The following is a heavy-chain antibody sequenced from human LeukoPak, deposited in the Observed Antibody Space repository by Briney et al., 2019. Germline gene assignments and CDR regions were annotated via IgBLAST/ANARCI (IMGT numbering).Heavy chain of an antibody. J-gene: IGHJ4*02. Sequence: SETLSLTCAVSGGSISSSNWWSWVRQHPGKGLEWIGYIYYSGSTYYNPSLKSRVTISVDTSKNQFSLKLSSVTAADTAVYYCARTNTYGAFDYWGQGTLVTVSS. CDR2: IYYSGST. D-gene: IGHD4-17*01. CDR3: ARTNTYGAFDY. V-gene: IGHV4-31*11. CDR1: GGSISSSNW.